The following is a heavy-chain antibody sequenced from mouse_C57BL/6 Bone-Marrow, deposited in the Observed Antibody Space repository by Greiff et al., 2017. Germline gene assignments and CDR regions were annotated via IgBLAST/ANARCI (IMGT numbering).Heavy chain of an antibody. CDR1: GYSFTDYN. CDR3: ARSWGWHYYAMDY. D-gene: IGHD2-3*01. CDR2: INPNYGTT. J-gene: IGHJ4*01. Sequence: EVQLQQSGPELVKPGASVKISCKASGYSFTDYNMNWVKQRNGKSLEWIGVINPNYGTTSYNQKFKGKATLTVDQSSSTAYMQLNSLTSEDSSVYYCARSWGWHYYAMDYWGQGTSVTVSS. V-gene: IGHV1-39*01.